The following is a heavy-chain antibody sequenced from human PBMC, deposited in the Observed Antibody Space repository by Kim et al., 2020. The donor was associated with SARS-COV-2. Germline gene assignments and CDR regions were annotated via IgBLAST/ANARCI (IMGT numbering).Heavy chain of an antibody. CDR3: ARGQWSLDY. J-gene: IGHJ4*02. D-gene: IGHD6-19*01. Sequence: GGSLRLSCAASGFTFSSYAMHWVRQAPGKGLEWVAVISYDGSNKYYADSVKGRFTISRDNSKNTLYLQMNSLRAEDTAVYYCARGQWSLDYWGQGTLVTVSS. CDR1: GFTFSSYA. CDR2: ISYDGSNK. V-gene: IGHV3-30-3*01.